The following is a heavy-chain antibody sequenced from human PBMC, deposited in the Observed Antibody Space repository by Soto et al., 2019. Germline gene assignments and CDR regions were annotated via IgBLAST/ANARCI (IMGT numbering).Heavy chain of an antibody. D-gene: IGHD4-17*01. J-gene: IGHJ4*02. CDR2: ILHDGSNE. CDR1: GFTFSNYG. V-gene: IGHV3-30*18. Sequence: ESGGGVVQPGTSLRLSCAASGFTFSNYGMHWVRQAPGKGLEWVAVILHDGSNEKYGDSVKGRFAISRDNSKSTLSLQMDGLRPEDPAVYYCAKSREGTVTIDYWGQGTLVTVSS. CDR3: AKSREGTVTIDY.